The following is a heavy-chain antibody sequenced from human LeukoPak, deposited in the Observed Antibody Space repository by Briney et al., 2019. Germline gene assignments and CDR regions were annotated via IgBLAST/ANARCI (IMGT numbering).Heavy chain of an antibody. CDR1: GYSISSGYY. Sequence: PSETLSLTCTVSGYSISSGYYWAWIRQSPGKGLEWFGSIYESGNTYYNPSLKSRVTISVDTSKNQFSLNLSSVTAADTAVYYCARATQNTLVRGVIVGSHFDYWGQGTLVTVSS. D-gene: IGHD3-10*01. J-gene: IGHJ4*02. CDR3: ARATQNTLVRGVIVGSHFDY. CDR2: IYESGNT. V-gene: IGHV4-38-2*02.